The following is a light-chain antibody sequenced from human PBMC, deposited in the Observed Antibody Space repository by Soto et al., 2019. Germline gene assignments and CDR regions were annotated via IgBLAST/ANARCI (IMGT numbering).Light chain of an antibody. CDR3: QQYGSSPPT. V-gene: IGKV3-20*01. J-gene: IGKJ1*01. Sequence: EVVLTQSPGTLSLSPGERATLSCRASQTVRDRYLAWYQQKAGQAPRLLIYAASSRATGIPDRFSGSGSGTDFTLTISRLEPEDYAVFFCQQYGSSPPTFGQGTKVDIK. CDR2: AAS. CDR1: QTVRDRY.